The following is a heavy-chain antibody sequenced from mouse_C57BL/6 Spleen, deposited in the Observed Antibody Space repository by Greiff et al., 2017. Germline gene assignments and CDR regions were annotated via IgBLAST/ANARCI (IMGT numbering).Heavy chain of an antibody. Sequence: EVKLQESGPGLVKPSQSLSLTCSVTGYSITSGYYWNWIRQFPGNKLEWMGYISYDGSNNYNPSLKNRISITRDTSKNQFFLKLNSVTIEDTATYYCARDYGSAPFAYWGQGTLVTVSA. CDR1: GYSITSGYY. J-gene: IGHJ3*01. CDR2: ISYDGSN. D-gene: IGHD1-1*01. V-gene: IGHV3-6*01. CDR3: ARDYGSAPFAY.